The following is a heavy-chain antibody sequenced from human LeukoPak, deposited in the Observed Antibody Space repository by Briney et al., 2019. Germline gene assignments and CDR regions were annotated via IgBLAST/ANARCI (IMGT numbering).Heavy chain of an antibody. D-gene: IGHD6-13*01. CDR1: GYTFTSYY. Sequence: ASVKVSCKASGYTFTSYYMHWVRQAPGQGLEWMGIINPSGGSTSYAQRFQGRVTMTTDTSTSTAYMELRSLRSDDTAVYYCAMDGIAAAGSSYFDYWGQGTLVTVSS. CDR2: INPSGGST. V-gene: IGHV1-46*01. J-gene: IGHJ4*02. CDR3: AMDGIAAAGSSYFDY.